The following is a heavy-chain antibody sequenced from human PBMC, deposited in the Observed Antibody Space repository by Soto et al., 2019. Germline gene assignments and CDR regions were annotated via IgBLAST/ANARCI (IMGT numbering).Heavy chain of an antibody. D-gene: IGHD3-3*01. V-gene: IGHV1-8*01. J-gene: IGHJ6*03. CDR3: AREYYFGVVNRSYYYYTDV. Sequence: ASVKVSCKASGYTFTSYDINWVRQATGQGLEWMGWMNPNSGNTGYAQKFQGRVTMTRNTSISTAYMELSSLRSEDTAVYYCAREYYFGVVNRSYYYYTDVWGKGTTVTVSS. CDR1: GYTFTSYD. CDR2: MNPNSGNT.